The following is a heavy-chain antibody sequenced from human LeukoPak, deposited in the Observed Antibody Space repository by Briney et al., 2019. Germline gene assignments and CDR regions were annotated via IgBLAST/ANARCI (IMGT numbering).Heavy chain of an antibody. CDR2: VFYSGST. D-gene: IGHD2-21*01. Sequence: PSETLSLTCTVSGASIRNYYWTWLRQPPGKGMEWLGHVFYSGSTSYNPSLKSRVTISVDRSKNQFSLKRISVTAADTAVYYWAREFCGGGSCGWFDPWGQGTLVTVSS. J-gene: IGHJ5*02. CDR1: GASIRNYY. CDR3: AREFCGGGSCGWFDP. V-gene: IGHV4-59*01.